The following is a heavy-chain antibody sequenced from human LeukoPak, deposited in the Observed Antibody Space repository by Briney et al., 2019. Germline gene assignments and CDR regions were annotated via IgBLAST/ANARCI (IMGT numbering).Heavy chain of an antibody. J-gene: IGHJ6*03. Sequence: PSETLSLTCAVSGGSISSGGYYWSWIRQPPGKGLEWIAYIYHSGSTYYNPSLKSRVTISVDRSKNQFSLKLSSVTAADTAVYYCARGADSITIFGVVTQGYYYYMDVWGKGTTVTVSS. D-gene: IGHD3-3*01. V-gene: IGHV4-30-2*01. CDR1: GGSISSGGYY. CDR2: IYHSGST. CDR3: ARGADSITIFGVVTQGYYYYMDV.